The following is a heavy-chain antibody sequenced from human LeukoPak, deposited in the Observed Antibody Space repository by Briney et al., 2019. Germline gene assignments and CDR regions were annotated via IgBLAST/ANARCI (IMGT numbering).Heavy chain of an antibody. J-gene: IGHJ5*02. D-gene: IGHD3-22*01. CDR1: GGSISSSSYY. V-gene: IGHV4-39*07. Sequence: SETLSLTCTVSGGSISSSSYYWGWIRQPPGKGLEWIGNIYYSGSTYYNPSLKSRVTISVDTSKNQFSLKLSSVTAADTAVYYCARQYYDSSGYSYWFDPWGQGTLVTVSS. CDR3: ARQYYDSSGYSYWFDP. CDR2: IYYSGST.